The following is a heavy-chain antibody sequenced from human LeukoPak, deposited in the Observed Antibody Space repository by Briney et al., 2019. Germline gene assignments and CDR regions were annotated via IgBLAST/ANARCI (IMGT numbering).Heavy chain of an antibody. V-gene: IGHV4-4*07. CDR1: TGSMSGYF. CDR3: ARGRELTGVAGHYSFDY. D-gene: IGHD1-26*01. CDR2: IYTTGSA. Sequence: PSETLSFTCTVSTGSMSGYFWTWLPQPAGKGLEWIGRIYTTGSAYYNPSLESRVTFSLDTSNNQFSLDVTSVTAADTAVYFCARGRELTGVAGHYSFDYWGQGILVSVSP. J-gene: IGHJ4*02.